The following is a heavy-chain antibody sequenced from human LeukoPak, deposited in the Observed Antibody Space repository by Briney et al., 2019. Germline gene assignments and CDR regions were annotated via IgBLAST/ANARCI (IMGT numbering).Heavy chain of an antibody. CDR3: AREIRDRERVVGATPPAFDI. J-gene: IGHJ3*02. CDR2: ISSSGSTI. Sequence: PGGSLRLSCAASGFTFSSYEMNWVRQAPGKGLEWVSYISSSGSTIYYADSVKGRFTISRDNAKNSLYVQMNSLRAEDTAVYYCAREIRDRERVVGATPPAFDIWGQGTMVTVSS. D-gene: IGHD1-26*01. V-gene: IGHV3-48*03. CDR1: GFTFSSYE.